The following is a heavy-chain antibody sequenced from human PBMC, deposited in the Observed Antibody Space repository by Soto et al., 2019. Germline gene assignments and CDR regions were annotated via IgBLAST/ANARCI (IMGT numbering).Heavy chain of an antibody. CDR1: GYTFNSYG. CDR3: ARDVTTMGVEYYYYGMDV. CDR2: ISAYNGNT. J-gene: IGHJ6*02. V-gene: IGHV1-18*01. Sequence: QVQLVQSGAEVKKPGASVKVSCKASGYTFNSYGISWVRQAPGQGLEWMGWISAYNGNTNYAQKLQGRVTMTTDTSTSTAYMELRSLRSDDTAVYYCARDVTTMGVEYYYYGMDVWGQGTTVTVSS. D-gene: IGHD4-4*01.